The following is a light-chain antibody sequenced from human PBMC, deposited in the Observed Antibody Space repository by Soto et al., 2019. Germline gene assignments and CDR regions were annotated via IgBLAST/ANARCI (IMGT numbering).Light chain of an antibody. CDR2: EVT. CDR1: SSDVGSYNL. J-gene: IGLJ1*01. Sequence: QSALTKPASVSRFPRLSLSISCTGTSSDVGSYNLVSWYQQHPGKAPKLMIYEVTKRPAGVSNRFSGSKSGNTASLTISGLQAEDEADYYCCSYAGSSTYVFGNGTKVTVL. V-gene: IGLV2-23*02. CDR3: CSYAGSSTYV.